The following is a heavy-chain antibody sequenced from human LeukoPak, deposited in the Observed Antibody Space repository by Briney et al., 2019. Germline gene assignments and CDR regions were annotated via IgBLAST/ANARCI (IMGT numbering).Heavy chain of an antibody. D-gene: IGHD5-18*01. CDR1: GFNFNNYA. CDR3: VRHDSYIPF. CDR2: ISDNGGTT. Sequence: PGGSLRLSCAASGFNFNNYAMSWVRQTPGKGLEWVSGISDNGGTTYYTDSVRGRFTISRDNSKDTVYLQMKNLRAADTALYFCVRHDSYIPFWGQGSLVTVPS. V-gene: IGHV3-23*01. J-gene: IGHJ1*01.